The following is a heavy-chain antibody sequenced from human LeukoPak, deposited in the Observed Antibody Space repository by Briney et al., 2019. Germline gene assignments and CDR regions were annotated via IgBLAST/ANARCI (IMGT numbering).Heavy chain of an antibody. V-gene: IGHV5-51*01. Sequence: GESLKISCKGSGYSFTHYWIGWVRQMPGKGLEWVGIIYPGDTDTRYSPSFQGQVTISADKSISTAYLQWSSLKASDTAMYYCARRNYYDSRGKFDYWGQGTLVTVSS. J-gene: IGHJ4*02. CDR2: IYPGDTDT. CDR1: GYSFTHYW. D-gene: IGHD3-22*01. CDR3: ARRNYYDSRGKFDY.